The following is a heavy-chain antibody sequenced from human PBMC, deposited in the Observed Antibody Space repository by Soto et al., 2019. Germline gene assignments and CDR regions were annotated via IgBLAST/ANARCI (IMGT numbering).Heavy chain of an antibody. CDR2: IYYSGGT. J-gene: IGHJ5*02. Sequence: PSETLSLTCTVSGGSISSYYWSWIRQPPGKGLEWIGYIYYSGGTYYNPSLKSRVTISVDTSKNQFSLELSSVTAADTAVYYCASIYDSSGYYYGNNWFDPWGQGTLVTVSP. CDR1: GGSISSYY. CDR3: ASIYDSSGYYYGNNWFDP. V-gene: IGHV4-59*12. D-gene: IGHD3-22*01.